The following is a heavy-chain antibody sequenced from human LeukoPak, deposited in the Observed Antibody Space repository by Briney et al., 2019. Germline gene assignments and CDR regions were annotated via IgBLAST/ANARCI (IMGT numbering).Heavy chain of an antibody. CDR1: GDSISSSGYF. CDR2: MLYSRST. Sequence: SETLSLTCSVSGDSISSSGYFWAWIRQPPGKGPEWIGSMLYSRSTYYSPSLTGRVTISVDTSKNQFSLKLSSVTAADTAVYYCAREESSWSKPQPFDYWGQGTLVTVSS. J-gene: IGHJ4*02. V-gene: IGHV4-39*02. D-gene: IGHD6-13*01. CDR3: AREESSWSKPQPFDY.